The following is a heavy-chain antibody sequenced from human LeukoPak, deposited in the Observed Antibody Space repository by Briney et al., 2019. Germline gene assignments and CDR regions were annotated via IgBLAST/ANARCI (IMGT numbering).Heavy chain of an antibody. Sequence: GGSLRLSCAASGFTFSNAWMSWVRQAPGKGLEWVGRIKSKTDGGTTDYAAPVKGRFTISRDDSKNTLYLQMNSLKTEDTAVYYCTTWGYYGSGSYSDYWGQGTLVTVSS. CDR1: GFTFSNAW. V-gene: IGHV3-15*01. CDR2: IKSKTDGGTT. J-gene: IGHJ4*02. CDR3: TTWGYYGSGSYSDY. D-gene: IGHD3-10*01.